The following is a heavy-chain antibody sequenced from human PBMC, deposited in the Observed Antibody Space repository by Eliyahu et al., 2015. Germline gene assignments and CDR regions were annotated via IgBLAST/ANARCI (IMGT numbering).Heavy chain of an antibody. J-gene: IGHJ3*02. Sequence: EVQLLESGGGLVQPGGSLRLSCAAXXFXFXSYAXSWVRQAPGKGLEWVSAXSGSGGSTYYADSVKGRFTISRDNSKNTLYLQMNSLRAEDTAVYYCAKDTITMIPNDAFDIWGQGTMVTVSS. CDR3: AKDTITMIPNDAFDI. V-gene: IGHV3-23*01. D-gene: IGHD3-22*01. CDR1: XFXFXSYA. CDR2: XSGSGGST.